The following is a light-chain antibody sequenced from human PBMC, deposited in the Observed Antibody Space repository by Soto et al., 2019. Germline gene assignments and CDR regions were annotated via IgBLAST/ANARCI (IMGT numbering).Light chain of an antibody. CDR1: SSDAANYNS. J-gene: IGLJ2*01. Sequence: QSALTQPPSASGSPGQSVTISCAGTSSDAANYNSVSWYQQHPGKAPTLIIYEVSERPSGVPDRFSGSKSGNTASLTVSGLQAEDEDDYYCSSYAGSNIVLFGGGTKLTVL. CDR2: EVS. V-gene: IGLV2-8*01. CDR3: SSYAGSNIVL.